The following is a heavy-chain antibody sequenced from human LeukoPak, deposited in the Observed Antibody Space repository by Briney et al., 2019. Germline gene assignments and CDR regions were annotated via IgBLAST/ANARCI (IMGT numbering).Heavy chain of an antibody. CDR1: GYSFTSYG. D-gene: IGHD2-21*02. CDR3: ARDIVAYCGGDCYSGWFDP. V-gene: IGHV1-18*01. J-gene: IGHJ5*02. Sequence: ASVKVSCKASGYSFTSYGISWVRQAPGQGLEWMGWISAYNGNTNYAQKLQGRVTMTTDTSTSTAYMELRSLRSDDTAVYYCARDIVAYCGGDCYSGWFDPWGQGTLVTVSS. CDR2: ISAYNGNT.